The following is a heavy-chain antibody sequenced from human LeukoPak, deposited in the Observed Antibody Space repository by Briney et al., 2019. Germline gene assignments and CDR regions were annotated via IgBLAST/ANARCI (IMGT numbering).Heavy chain of an antibody. CDR2: IYSGGST. D-gene: IGHD5/OR15-5a*01. CDR3: ARDLSVDAFDI. V-gene: IGHV3-66*01. J-gene: IGHJ3*02. CDR1: GFTVSSNY. Sequence: GGSLRLSCAASGFTVSSNYMSWVRQAPGKGLEWVSVIYSGGSTYYADSVKGRFTISRDNSKNTLYLQMNSLRAEDTAVYYCARDLSVDAFDIWAKGQWSPSLQ.